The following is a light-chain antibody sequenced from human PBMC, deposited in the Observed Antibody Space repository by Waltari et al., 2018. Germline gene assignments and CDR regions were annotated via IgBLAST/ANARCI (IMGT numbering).Light chain of an antibody. CDR3: QQYGTSPYT. CDR1: QSLGRSD. CDR2: DAS. V-gene: IGKV3-20*01. J-gene: IGKJ2*01. Sequence: EIVLTQSPGTLSLSPGERATLSCRASQSLGRSDLAWYQQKPGQAPRLLIYDASSRATGIPDRFSGSGSGADFTLTISSLEPADFAVYYCQQYGTSPYTCGQGTKLET.